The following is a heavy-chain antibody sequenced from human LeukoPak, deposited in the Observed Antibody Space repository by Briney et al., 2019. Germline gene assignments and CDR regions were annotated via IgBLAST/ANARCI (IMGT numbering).Heavy chain of an antibody. CDR2: ITGSGGNT. D-gene: IGHD6-19*01. V-gene: IGHV3-23*01. CDR1: GFTFSNYA. J-gene: IGHJ4*02. Sequence: PGASLRLSCAASGFTFSNYAMSWVRQAPGKGLEWVSAITGSGGNTYYADSVKGRFTISRDNAKNSLYLQMNSLRAEDTALYYCAKDLGTDSSGWTYYFDYWGQGTLVTVSS. CDR3: AKDLGTDSSGWTYYFDY.